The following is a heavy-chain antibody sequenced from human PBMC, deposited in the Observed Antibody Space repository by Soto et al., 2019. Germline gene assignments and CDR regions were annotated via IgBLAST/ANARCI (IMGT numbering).Heavy chain of an antibody. V-gene: IGHV3-30-3*01. CDR3: AREITGDYHVY. J-gene: IGHJ4*02. CDR2: ISHEGRFE. CDR1: GFIFSNYA. D-gene: IGHD4-17*01. Sequence: QVQLVESGGGVVQPARSLRLSCSVSGFIFSNYAMHWVRLAPGKGREWVARISHEGRFEHYADSAEGRFTISRDSSNNMLYLQMNSLSSEDTAMYYCAREITGDYHVYWGQGTLVTVSP.